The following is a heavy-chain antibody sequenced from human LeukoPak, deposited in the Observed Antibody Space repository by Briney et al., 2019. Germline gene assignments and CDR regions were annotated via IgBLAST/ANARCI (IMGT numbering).Heavy chain of an antibody. CDR2: IYYSGST. CDR3: ARGRRALVYYDFWSGYDY. J-gene: IGHJ4*02. Sequence: SETLSLTCTVSGGSISSYYWSWIRQPPGKGLEWIGYIYYSGSTNYNPSLKSRVTISVDTSKNQFSLKLSSVTAADTAVYYCARGRRALVYYDFWSGYDYWGQGTLVTVSS. V-gene: IGHV4-59*01. CDR1: GGSISSYY. D-gene: IGHD3-3*01.